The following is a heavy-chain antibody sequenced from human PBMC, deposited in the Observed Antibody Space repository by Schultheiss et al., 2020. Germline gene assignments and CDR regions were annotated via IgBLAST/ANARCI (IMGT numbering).Heavy chain of an antibody. CDR3: AREGNYDILTGYYRAIDY. CDR1: GFTFSSYS. D-gene: IGHD3-9*01. V-gene: IGHV3-21*01. Sequence: GGSLRLSCAASGFTFSSYSMNWVRQAPGKGLEWVSSISSSSSYIYYADSVKGRFTISRDNAKNSLYLQMNSLRAEDTAVYYCAREGNYDILTGYYRAIDYWGQGTLVTVSS. J-gene: IGHJ4*02. CDR2: ISSSSSYI.